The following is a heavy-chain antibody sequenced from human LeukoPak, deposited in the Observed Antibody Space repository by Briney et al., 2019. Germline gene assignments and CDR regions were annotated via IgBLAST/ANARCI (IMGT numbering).Heavy chain of an antibody. CDR3: AKPYCSSTSCYSNSDAFDI. CDR2: ISGSGGST. D-gene: IGHD2-2*01. V-gene: IGHV3-23*01. J-gene: IGHJ3*02. CDR1: GFTFSSYA. Sequence: GGSLRLSCAASGFTFSSYAMSWVRQAPGKGLELVSAISGSGGSTYYADSVKGRFTISRDNSKNTLYLQMNSLRAEDTAVYYCAKPYCSSTSCYSNSDAFDIWGQGTMVTVSS.